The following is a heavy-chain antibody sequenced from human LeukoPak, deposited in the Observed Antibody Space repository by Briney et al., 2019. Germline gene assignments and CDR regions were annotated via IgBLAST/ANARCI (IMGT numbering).Heavy chain of an antibody. CDR3: ARTRGGYGDYTFDS. D-gene: IGHD4-17*01. CDR1: GGSISSYY. V-gene: IGHV4-4*07. Sequence: SETLSLTCTVSGGSISSYYWSWIRQPAGKGLEWIGRIYTSGSTDYNPSLKSRVTMSVDTPKNQFSLKLNSVAAADTAVYYCARTRGGYGDYTFDSWGQGTLVTVSS. J-gene: IGHJ4*02. CDR2: IYTSGST.